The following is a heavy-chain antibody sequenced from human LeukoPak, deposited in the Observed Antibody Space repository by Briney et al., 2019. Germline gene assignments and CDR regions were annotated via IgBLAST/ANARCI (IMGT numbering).Heavy chain of an antibody. J-gene: IGHJ3*02. Sequence: SVTVSCKASGGTFISYAIRWVRQAPGQGLEWMGRIIPILGIANYAQKFQGRVTITADKSTSTAYMELSSLRSEDTAVYYCARMSGSRADAFDIWGQGTMVTVSA. CDR1: GGTFISYA. CDR2: IIPILGIA. CDR3: ARMSGSRADAFDI. D-gene: IGHD1-26*01. V-gene: IGHV1-69*04.